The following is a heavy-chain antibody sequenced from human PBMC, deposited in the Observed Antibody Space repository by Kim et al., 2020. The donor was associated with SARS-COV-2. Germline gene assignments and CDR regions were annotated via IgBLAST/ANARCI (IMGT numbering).Heavy chain of an antibody. CDR3: ARDLGEYYDFWSGFDY. D-gene: IGHD3-3*01. V-gene: IGHV4-59*01. J-gene: IGHJ4*02. Sequence: SLKGRVTISVDTSKNQFSLKLSSVTAADTAVYYCARDLGEYYDFWSGFDYWGQGTLVTVSS.